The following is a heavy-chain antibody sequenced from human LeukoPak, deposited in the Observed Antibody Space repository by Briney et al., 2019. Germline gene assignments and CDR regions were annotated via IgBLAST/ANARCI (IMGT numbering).Heavy chain of an antibody. CDR1: GGSISSGDYY. Sequence: SETLSLTCTVSGGSISSGDYYWNWIRQSPGKGLVWIGSIYHSGNTHYNPSLKSRLTIAVDTSKNQFSLRLISVTAADTAVYYCAKYYGSGTLSYGMDVWGRGTTVNVSS. D-gene: IGHD3-10*01. J-gene: IGHJ6*04. CDR3: AKYYGSGTLSYGMDV. CDR2: IYHSGNT. V-gene: IGHV4-30-4*01.